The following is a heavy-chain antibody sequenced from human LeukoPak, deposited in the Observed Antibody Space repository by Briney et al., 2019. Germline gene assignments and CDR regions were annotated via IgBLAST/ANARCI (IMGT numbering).Heavy chain of an antibody. CDR3: ARTADYSLWFDP. D-gene: IGHD5-12*01. CDR1: GGSISSGSYY. J-gene: IGHJ5*02. V-gene: IGHV4-61*02. CDR2: IYTSGST. Sequence: PSETLSLTCTVSGGSISSGSYYWSWIRQPAGKGLEWIGRIYTSGSTNYNPSLKSRVTISVDTSKNQFSLKLSSVTAADTAVYYYARTADYSLWFDPWGQGTLVTVSS.